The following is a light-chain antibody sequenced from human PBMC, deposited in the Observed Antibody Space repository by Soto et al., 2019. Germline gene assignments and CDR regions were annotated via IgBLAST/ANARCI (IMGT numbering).Light chain of an antibody. CDR1: QTIDTK. CDR3: QQYNNRPPWT. Sequence: EIVMTQSPGTLSLSPGERATLSCRASQTIDTKLAWYQQKPGQAPRLLLFGASTRATGIPARFSGSGSGTEFSLTITSLQSEDFALYYCQQYNNRPPWTFGQGTKVDIK. V-gene: IGKV3-15*01. CDR2: GAS. J-gene: IGKJ1*01.